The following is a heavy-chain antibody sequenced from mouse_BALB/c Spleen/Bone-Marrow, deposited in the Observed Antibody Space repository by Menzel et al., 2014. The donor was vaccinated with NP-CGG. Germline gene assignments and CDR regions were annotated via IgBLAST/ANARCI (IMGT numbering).Heavy chain of an antibody. Sequence: EVKLEESGGDLVKPGGSLKLSCAASGFTFSSYGMSWVRQTSDKRLEWVATISSGGSYTYYPDSVKGRFTISRDNAKNTLYLQMSSLKSEDTAMYYCARGGGAYYGNYWFAYWGQGTLVTVSA. D-gene: IGHD2-10*01. CDR2: ISSGGSYT. V-gene: IGHV5-6*02. CDR3: ARGGGAYYGNYWFAY. J-gene: IGHJ3*01. CDR1: GFTFSSYG.